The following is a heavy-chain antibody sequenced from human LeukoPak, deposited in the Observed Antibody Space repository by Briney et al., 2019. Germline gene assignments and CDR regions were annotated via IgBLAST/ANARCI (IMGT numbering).Heavy chain of an antibody. J-gene: IGHJ4*02. CDR2: IKQDGSEK. V-gene: IGHV3-7*01. CDR3: ARDDYGGTRY. CDR1: GFTFTNYW. Sequence: PGGSLRLSCAASGFTFTNYWMSWVRQAPGQGLEWVANIKQDGSEKYYVDSVKGRFSISRDNAKNSLYLQMNSLWAEDTAVYYCARDDYGGTRYWGQGTLVTVSS. D-gene: IGHD4/OR15-4a*01.